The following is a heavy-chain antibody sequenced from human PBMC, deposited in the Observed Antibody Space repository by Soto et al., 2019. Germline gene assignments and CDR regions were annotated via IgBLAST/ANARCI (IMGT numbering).Heavy chain of an antibody. CDR2: ISSNGGRT. Sequence: GGSLRLSCAAPGFTFSSYAMHWVRQAPGKGLEFVSAISSNGGRTYYADSVKGRFTISRDNSNNTLYLQMSSLRAEDTAVYYCVKTARYFDWLLPSDYWGQGILVTVSS. J-gene: IGHJ4*02. V-gene: IGHV3-64D*08. CDR1: GFTFSSYA. CDR3: VKTARYFDWLLPSDY. D-gene: IGHD3-9*01.